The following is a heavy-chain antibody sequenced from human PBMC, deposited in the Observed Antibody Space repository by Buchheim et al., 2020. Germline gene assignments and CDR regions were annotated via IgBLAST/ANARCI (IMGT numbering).Heavy chain of an antibody. V-gene: IGHV3-48*03. CDR3: ARCLIAASDNYYGMGV. CDR2: ISPSASTT. D-gene: IGHD6-25*01. J-gene: IGHJ6*02. CDR1: GFTFNTYE. Sequence: EVQLVESGGGLVQPGGSLRVSCAASGFTFNTYEMNWFRQAPGKGLEWVSYISPSASTTYYADSVKGRFTISRDNAKNSPYLQMNSLRAEDTAVYYCARCLIAASDNYYGMGVWGQGT.